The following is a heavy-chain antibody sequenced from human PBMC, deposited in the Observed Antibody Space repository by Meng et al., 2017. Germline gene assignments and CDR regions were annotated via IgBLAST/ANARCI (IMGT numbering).Heavy chain of an antibody. J-gene: IGHJ5*02. D-gene: IGHD2-2*02. CDR2: IYTSGST. V-gene: IGHV4-61*10. CDR3: AREVPYTNWFDP. CDR1: GASVSSGAYY. Sequence: SETLSLTCTVSGASVSSGAYYWNWIRQPAGKGLEWIGHIYTSGSTNYNPSLKSRVTISLDTSKNQFSLELSSVTAADTAVYYCAREVPYTNWFDPWGQGTLVTVSS.